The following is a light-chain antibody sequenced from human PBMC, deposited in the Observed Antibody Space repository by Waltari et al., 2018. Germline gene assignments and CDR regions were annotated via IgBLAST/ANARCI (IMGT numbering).Light chain of an antibody. CDR1: SLRTNY. CDR2: GKN. CDR3: NSRDSSGNHLV. Sequence: SSELTQDPAVSVALGQTVRITCQGDSLRTNYASWYPQKPGQAPVLVIYGKNNRPSGIPDRFSGSRSGNTASLTITGAQAEDEADYYCNSRDSSGNHLVFGGGTKLTVL. V-gene: IGLV3-19*01. J-gene: IGLJ2*01.